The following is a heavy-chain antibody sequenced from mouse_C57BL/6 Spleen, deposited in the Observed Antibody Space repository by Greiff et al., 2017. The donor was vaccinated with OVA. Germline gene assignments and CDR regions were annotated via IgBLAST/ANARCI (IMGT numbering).Heavy chain of an antibody. J-gene: IGHJ1*03. CDR2: ISSGSSTI. CDR1: GFTFSDYG. V-gene: IGHV5-17*01. Sequence: EVHLVESGGGLVKPGGSLKLSCAASGFTFSDYGMHWVRQAPEKGLEWVAYISSGSSTIYYADTVKGRFTISRDNAKNTLFLQMTSLRSEDTAMYYCARDYGSSPLDVWGTGTTVTVSS. CDR3: ARDYGSSPLDV. D-gene: IGHD1-1*01.